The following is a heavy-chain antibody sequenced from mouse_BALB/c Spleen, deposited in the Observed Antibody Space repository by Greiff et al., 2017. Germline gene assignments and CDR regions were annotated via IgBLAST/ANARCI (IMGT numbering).Heavy chain of an antibody. CDR2: ISTYYGDA. J-gene: IGHJ3*01. Sequence: QVQLKQSGAELVRPGVSVKISCKGSGYTFTDYAMHWVKQSHAKSLEWIGVISTYYGDASYNQKFKGKATMTVDKSSSTAYMELARLTSEDSAIYYCAREGTWFAYWGQGTLVTVSA. CDR1: GYTFTDYA. CDR3: AREGTWFAY. D-gene: IGHD3-3*01. V-gene: IGHV1S137*01.